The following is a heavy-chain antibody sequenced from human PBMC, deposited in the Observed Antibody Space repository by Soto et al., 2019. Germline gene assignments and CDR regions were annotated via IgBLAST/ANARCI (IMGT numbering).Heavy chain of an antibody. CDR3: AKESADYDFWSGYYHFDY. J-gene: IGHJ4*02. V-gene: IGHV3-23*01. Sequence: EVQLLESGGGLVQPGGSLRLSCAASGFTFSSYAMSWVRQALGKGLEWVSAISGSGGSTYYADSVKGRFTISRDNSKNTLYLQMNSPRAEDTDVYYCAKESADYDFWSGYYHFDYWGQGTLVTVSS. CDR2: ISGSGGST. D-gene: IGHD3-3*01. CDR1: GFTFSSYA.